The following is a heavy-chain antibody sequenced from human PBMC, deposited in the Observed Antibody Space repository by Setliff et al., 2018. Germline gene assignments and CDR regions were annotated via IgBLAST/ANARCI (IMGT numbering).Heavy chain of an antibody. V-gene: IGHV4-59*08. CDR1: GGSISGYY. CDR2: SSYTWST. Sequence: SETLSLTCSVSGGSISGYYWTWFRQAPGKGLEWIGYSSYTWSTTYNPSLKSRVTMSIDTSKSQISLTLTSVTAADTAVYYCARRYGSGSYLHYFDYWGQGILVTVSS. D-gene: IGHD3-10*01. CDR3: ARRYGSGSYLHYFDY. J-gene: IGHJ4*02.